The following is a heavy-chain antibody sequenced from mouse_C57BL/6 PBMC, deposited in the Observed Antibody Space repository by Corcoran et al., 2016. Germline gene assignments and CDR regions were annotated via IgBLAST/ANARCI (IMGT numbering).Heavy chain of an antibody. J-gene: IGHJ1*03. CDR1: GYSITRRYY. CDR3: ARDGTTRYFDV. CDR2: ISYDGSN. Sequence: DVPLQASGPGLVKPSQSLSLTSSVTGYSITRRYYWNWIRQFPGNKLEWMGYISYDGSNNYNPSLKNRISITRDTSKNQFFLKLNSVTTEDTATYYCARDGTTRYFDVWGTGTTVTVSS. D-gene: IGHD1-1*01. V-gene: IGHV3-6*01.